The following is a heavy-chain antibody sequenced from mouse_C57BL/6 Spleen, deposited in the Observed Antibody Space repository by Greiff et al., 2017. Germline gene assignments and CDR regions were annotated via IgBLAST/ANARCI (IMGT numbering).Heavy chain of an antibody. CDR1: GYTFTDSN. Sequence: EVQLQQSGPELVKPGASVKIPCKASGYTFTDSNMDWVKQSHGKSLEWIGDINPNNGGTIYNQKFKGKATLTVDKSSSTAYMELRSLTSEDTAVYYCARRYGSSPCAYWGQGTLVTVSA. D-gene: IGHD1-1*01. CDR2: INPNNGGT. CDR3: ARRYGSSPCAY. J-gene: IGHJ3*01. V-gene: IGHV1-18*01.